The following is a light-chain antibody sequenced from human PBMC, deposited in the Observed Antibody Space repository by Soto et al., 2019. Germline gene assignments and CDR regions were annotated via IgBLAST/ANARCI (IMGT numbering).Light chain of an antibody. Sequence: QSALTQPRSVSGSPGQSVTISCTGTSSDVGGYNYVSWYQQHPGKVPKVIIYDVSRRPSGVPDRFSGSKSGNTASLTISGLQAKEEADYYCCSYEGSYTFWVFGGGTKLTVL. J-gene: IGLJ3*02. CDR1: SSDVGGYNY. CDR3: CSYEGSYTFWV. CDR2: DVS. V-gene: IGLV2-11*01.